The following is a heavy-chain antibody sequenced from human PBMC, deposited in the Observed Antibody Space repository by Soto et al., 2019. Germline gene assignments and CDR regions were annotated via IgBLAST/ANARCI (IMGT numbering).Heavy chain of an antibody. CDR1: GASISSPHDY. Sequence: PSETLSLTCTVSGASISSPHDYWGWIRQSPGRGLEWIGSIYYTGSTYYNPSLKSRVTISVDTSKNQFSLKLSSVTAADTAVYYCARRLYYDSSGFEGGGMDVWGQGTTVTVSS. J-gene: IGHJ6*02. CDR3: ARRLYYDSSGFEGGGMDV. CDR2: IYYTGST. D-gene: IGHD3-22*01. V-gene: IGHV4-39*01.